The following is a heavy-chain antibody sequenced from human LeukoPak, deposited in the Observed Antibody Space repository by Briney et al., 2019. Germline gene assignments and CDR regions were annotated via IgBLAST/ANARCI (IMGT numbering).Heavy chain of an antibody. CDR1: GGSISSSSYY. CDR2: IYYSGST. CDR3: ARGLLRYFDWLLYMDV. J-gene: IGHJ6*03. V-gene: IGHV4-39*07. D-gene: IGHD3-9*01. Sequence: SETLSLTCTASGGSISSSSYYWGWIRQPPGKGLEWIGSIYYSGSTYYNPSLKSRVTISVDTSKNQFSLKLSSVTAADTAVYYCARGLLRYFDWLLYMDVWGKGTTVTVSS.